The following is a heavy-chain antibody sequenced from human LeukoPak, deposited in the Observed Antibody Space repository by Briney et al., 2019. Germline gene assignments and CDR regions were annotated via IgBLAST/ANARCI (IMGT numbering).Heavy chain of an antibody. D-gene: IGHD6-19*01. CDR2: ISSSSSYI. J-gene: IGHJ3*02. CDR1: GFTFSSYS. CDR3: ARDSGWYVGAFDI. Sequence: GGALRLSCGASGFTFSSYSMNWVRQAPGEGLGWGSSISSSSSYIYYADSVKGRFTISRDNAKNSLYLQMNSLRAEDTAVYYCARDSGWYVGAFDIWGQGTMVTVSS. V-gene: IGHV3-21*01.